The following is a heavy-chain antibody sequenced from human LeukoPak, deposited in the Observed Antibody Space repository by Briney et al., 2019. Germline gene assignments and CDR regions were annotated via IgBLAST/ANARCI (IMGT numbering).Heavy chain of an antibody. Sequence: ASVTVSCKGSGYTFTSYGISWVRQAPGQGLEWMGWISAYNGNRNYAQKLQGRVTMTTDTPTSTAYMELRSVRSDDTAVYYCASARLYCSSTSCQRGAYFDYWGQGTLVTVSS. CDR3: ASARLYCSSTSCQRGAYFDY. V-gene: IGHV1-18*01. CDR1: GYTFTSYG. J-gene: IGHJ4*02. D-gene: IGHD2-2*01. CDR2: ISAYNGNR.